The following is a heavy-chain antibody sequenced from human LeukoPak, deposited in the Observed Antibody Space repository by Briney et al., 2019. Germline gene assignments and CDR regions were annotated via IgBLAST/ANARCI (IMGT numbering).Heavy chain of an antibody. J-gene: IGHJ4*02. Sequence: ASVKVPCKASGYKFTDDYMHWVRQAPGQGLGFMGWINPDSGFTNYAQKFKGRVTMTRDTSISTAYLEVRSLTSDDTAVYYCAPTAEAYTSWWKVWGQGTLVTVSS. CDR1: GYKFTDDY. D-gene: IGHD3-16*01. V-gene: IGHV1-2*02. CDR2: INPDSGFT. CDR3: APTAEAYTSWWKV.